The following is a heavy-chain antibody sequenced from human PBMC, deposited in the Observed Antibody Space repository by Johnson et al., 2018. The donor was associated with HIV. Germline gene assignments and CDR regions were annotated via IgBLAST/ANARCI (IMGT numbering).Heavy chain of an antibody. V-gene: IGHV3-11*01. CDR2: ITSSGATK. CDR1: GFTFSDYY. J-gene: IGHJ3*01. Sequence: QVQLVESGGGLVMPGGSLRVSCAASGFTFSDYYMAWIRQTPGKGLEWVSYITSSGATKYYADSVRGRFTISRDNAENSLSLQMNSLRAEDTALYSCAKDRVRYTSDVDAFDLWGQGTMVTVSS. CDR3: AKDRVRYTSDVDAFDL. D-gene: IGHD1-1*01.